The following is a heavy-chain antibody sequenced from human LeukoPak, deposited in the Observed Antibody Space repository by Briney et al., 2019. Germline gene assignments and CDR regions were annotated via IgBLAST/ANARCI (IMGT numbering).Heavy chain of an antibody. CDR1: GGSISSSNW. CDR3: ARAYCGGDCYPLDY. Sequence: SETLTLTCAVSGGSISSSNWWSWVRQPPGKGLEWIGEIYHSGSTNYNPSLKSRVTISVDKSKNQFSLKLSSVTAADTAVYYCARAYCGGDCYPLDYWGQGTLVTVSS. J-gene: IGHJ4*02. V-gene: IGHV4-4*02. D-gene: IGHD2-21*02. CDR2: IYHSGST.